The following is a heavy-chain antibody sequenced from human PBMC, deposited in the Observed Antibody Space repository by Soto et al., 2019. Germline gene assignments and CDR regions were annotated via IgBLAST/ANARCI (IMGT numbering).Heavy chain of an antibody. CDR3: ARGVGSGTYYNQYNWFDP. J-gene: IGHJ5*02. Sequence: ASVKVSCKGSGYTFTNYGISWVRQAPGQGLEWMGWINTYNGNTNHAQKLQGRVTMTTDTSTSTAYMEPRSLRSDNTAVYYCARGVGSGTYYNQYNWFDPWGQGTLVTVSS. V-gene: IGHV1-18*01. D-gene: IGHD3-10*01. CDR1: GYTFTNYG. CDR2: INTYNGNT.